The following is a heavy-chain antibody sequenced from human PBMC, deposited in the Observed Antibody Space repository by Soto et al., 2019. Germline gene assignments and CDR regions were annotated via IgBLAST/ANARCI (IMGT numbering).Heavy chain of an antibody. CDR3: AREGVWGSYRSGY. D-gene: IGHD3-16*02. CDR1: GGSISSGGYY. CDR2: IYYRGTT. J-gene: IGHJ4*02. V-gene: IGHV4-31*03. Sequence: QVQLQESGPGLVKPSQTLSLTCTVSGGSISSGGYYWSWIRPHPGKGLEWIGYIYYRGTTYYHPSLESRVTISVDTYKNQFSLKLSSVTAADTAGYYCAREGVWGSYRSGYWGQGTLVTVSS.